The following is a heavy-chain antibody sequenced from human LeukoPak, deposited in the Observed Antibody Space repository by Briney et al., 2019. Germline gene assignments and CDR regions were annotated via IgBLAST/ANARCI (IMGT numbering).Heavy chain of an antibody. J-gene: IGHJ6*02. Sequence: GASVKVSCKASGYTFTSYYMHWVRQAPGQGLEWMGWINPNSGGTNYAQKFQGRVTMTRDTSISTAYMELSRLRSDDTAVYYCARDLTMVRGVITIYYGMDVWGQGTTVTVSS. CDR2: INPNSGGT. V-gene: IGHV1-2*02. D-gene: IGHD3-10*01. CDR3: ARDLTMVRGVITIYYGMDV. CDR1: GYTFTSYY.